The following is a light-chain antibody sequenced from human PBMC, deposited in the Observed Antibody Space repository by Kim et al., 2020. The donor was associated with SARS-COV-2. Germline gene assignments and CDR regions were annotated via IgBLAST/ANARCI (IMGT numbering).Light chain of an antibody. CDR2: DVN. CDR3: SSYASSSTVV. J-gene: IGLJ2*01. V-gene: IGLV2-14*01. CDR1: SSDVGGYNY. Sequence: QSALTQPASVSGSPGQSITISCTGTSSDVGGYNYVSWYQQHPGKGPKLMIYDVNKRPSGVSNSFSGSKSGNTASLTISGLQAEDEADYYCSSYASSSTVVFGGGTQLSVL.